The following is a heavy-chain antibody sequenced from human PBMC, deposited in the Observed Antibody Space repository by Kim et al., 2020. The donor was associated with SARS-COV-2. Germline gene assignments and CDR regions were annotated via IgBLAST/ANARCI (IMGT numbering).Heavy chain of an antibody. D-gene: IGHD5-12*01. J-gene: IGHJ6*02. CDR3: AKDWDPRWLQSTYYYYYGMDV. V-gene: IGHV3-30*18. CDR1: GFTFSSYG. Sequence: GGSLRLSCAASGFTFSSYGMHWVRQAPGKGLEWVAVISYDGSNKYYADSVKGRFTISRDNSKNTLYLQMNSLRAEDTAVYYCAKDWDPRWLQSTYYYYYGMDVWGQGTTVTVSS. CDR2: ISYDGSNK.